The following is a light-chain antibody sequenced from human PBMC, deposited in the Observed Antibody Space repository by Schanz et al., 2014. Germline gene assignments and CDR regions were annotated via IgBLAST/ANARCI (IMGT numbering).Light chain of an antibody. V-gene: IGLV1-40*01. CDR2: TNI. Sequence: QSVLTQPPSVSGAPGQRVTISCTGSSSNIGAGYDVHWYQQPPGAAPKLLMFTNIHRPAGVPDRFSGSKSGTSASLAISGLQAEDEAYYYCCSYAGSYTWVFGGGTKLTVL. CDR3: CSYAGSYTWV. CDR1: SSNIGAGYD. J-gene: IGLJ3*02.